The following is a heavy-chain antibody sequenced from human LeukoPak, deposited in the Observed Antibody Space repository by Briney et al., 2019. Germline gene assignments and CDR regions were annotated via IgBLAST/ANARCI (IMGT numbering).Heavy chain of an antibody. CDR1: GYTFTDYY. V-gene: IGHV1-69-2*01. Sequence: GASVKVSCKASGYTFTDYYMHWVQQAPGKGLEWMGRVDPEDGETIYAEKFQGRVTITADTSTDTAYMELSSLRSEDTAVYYCARQDIVVVPAAIVDWGQGTLVTVSS. D-gene: IGHD2-2*01. CDR3: ARQDIVVVPAAIVD. J-gene: IGHJ4*02. CDR2: VDPEDGET.